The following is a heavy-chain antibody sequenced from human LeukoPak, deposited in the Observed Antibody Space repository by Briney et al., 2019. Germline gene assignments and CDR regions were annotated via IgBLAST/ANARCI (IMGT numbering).Heavy chain of an antibody. CDR1: GFTVSSNY. V-gene: IGHV3-53*01. D-gene: IGHD1-26*01. J-gene: IGHJ3*02. CDR2: IYSGGSR. CDR3: ARGGSYLSAFDI. Sequence: GSLXLXCAASGFTVSSNYMSWVRQAPGKGLEWVSIIYSGGSRFYSESVKGGLTISRDNYKKKMYLQMNSLGAEDTAVYYCARGGSYLSAFDIWGQGTMVTVSS.